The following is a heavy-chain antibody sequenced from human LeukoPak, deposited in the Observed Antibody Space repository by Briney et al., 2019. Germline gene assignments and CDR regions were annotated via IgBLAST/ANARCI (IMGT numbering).Heavy chain of an antibody. V-gene: IGHV4-59*01. CDR2: ISYIGST. J-gene: IGHJ5*02. D-gene: IGHD1-1*01. CDR3: AREGTAGTNLNWFDP. Sequence: SETLSLTCTLSSGSIRSYYWRWIRQPPGRGLEGLGYISYIGSTNFNPSLKSRVTISVDTSKNQFSLKLSSVTATDTAVYYCAREGTAGTNLNWFDPWGQGTLVTVSS. CDR1: SGSIRSYY.